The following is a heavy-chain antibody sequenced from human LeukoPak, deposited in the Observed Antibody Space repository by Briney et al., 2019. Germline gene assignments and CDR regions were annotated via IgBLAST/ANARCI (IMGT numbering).Heavy chain of an antibody. CDR2: ISSSSSTI. CDR1: GFTFSSYS. J-gene: IGHJ4*02. D-gene: IGHD2/OR15-2a*01. V-gene: IGHV3-48*01. CDR3: AREYSKGSDY. Sequence: GGSLRLSCAASGFTFSSYSMNWVRQAPGKGLEWVSYISSSSSTIYYADSVKGRFTISRDNAKNSLCLQMNSLRAEDTAVYYCAREYSKGSDYWGQGTLVTVSS.